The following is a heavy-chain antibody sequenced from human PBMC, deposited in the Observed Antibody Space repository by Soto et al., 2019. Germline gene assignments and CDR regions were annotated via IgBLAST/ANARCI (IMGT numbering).Heavy chain of an antibody. V-gene: IGHV3-23*01. CDR2: ISNSGGST. J-gene: IGHJ4*02. CDR3: AKDGSSGYYWLDY. CDR1: GFTFSSYA. Sequence: GGSLRLSCAASGFTFSSYAMSWVRQAPGKGLEWVSVISNSGGSTYNADSVKGRFTMSRDNSKNTLYLQMSSLRAEDTAIYYCAKDGSSGYYWLDYSGQGTLVTVSS. D-gene: IGHD3-22*01.